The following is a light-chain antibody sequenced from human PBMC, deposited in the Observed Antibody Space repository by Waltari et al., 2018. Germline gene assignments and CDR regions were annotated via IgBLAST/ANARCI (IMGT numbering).Light chain of an antibody. CDR2: AAS. CDR3: QQTYSAPLS. J-gene: IGKJ4*01. CDR1: QSVGNY. V-gene: IGKV1-39*01. Sequence: IQMTQYPSSLSASVGDRVTITCRASQSVGNYVNWYHHRPGQAPKVLIYAASTLQGGVPSRFSGSGSGTVFTLTINSLQPEDLSIYYCQQTYSAPLSFGGGTKVEMK.